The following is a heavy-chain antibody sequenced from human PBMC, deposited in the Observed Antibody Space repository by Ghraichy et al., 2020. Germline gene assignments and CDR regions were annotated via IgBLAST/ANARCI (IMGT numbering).Heavy chain of an antibody. D-gene: IGHD4-17*01. V-gene: IGHV3-15*01. CDR2: IKSKTDGGTT. CDR3: STGPIMTTVTTTGWFDP. Sequence: GGSLRLSCAASGFTFSNAWMSWVRQAPGKGLEWVGRIKSKTDGGTTDYAAPVKGRFTISRDDSKNTLYLQMNSLKTEDTAVYYCSTGPIMTTVTTTGWFDPWGQGTLVTVSS. CDR1: GFTFSNAW. J-gene: IGHJ5*02.